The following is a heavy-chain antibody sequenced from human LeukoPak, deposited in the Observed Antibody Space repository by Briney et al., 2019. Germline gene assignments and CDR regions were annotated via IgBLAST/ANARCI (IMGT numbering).Heavy chain of an antibody. CDR3: ARSHHYYDSSGYYVPTFDY. Sequence: PSQTLSLTCAVSGGSISSGGYSWSWIRQPPGRGLEWIGYIYHSGSTYYNPSLKSRVTISVDRSKNQFSPKLSSVTAADTAVYYCARSHHYYDSSGYYVPTFDYWGQGTLVTVSS. V-gene: IGHV4-30-2*01. J-gene: IGHJ4*02. CDR2: IYHSGST. D-gene: IGHD3-22*01. CDR1: GGSISSGGYS.